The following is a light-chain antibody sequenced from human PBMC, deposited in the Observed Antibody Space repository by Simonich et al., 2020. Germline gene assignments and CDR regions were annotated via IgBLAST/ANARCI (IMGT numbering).Light chain of an antibody. J-gene: IGKJ1*01. CDR3: QQYYSTPWT. V-gene: IGKV4-1*01. Sequence: DIVMTQSPDSLAVSLGERATINCKSSQSVLYSSNNKNYLAWYQQKPGQPPKLLIYWASTRESGFPERFSGSGSGTDFTLTISSLQAEDVAVYYCQQYYSTPWTFGQGTKVEIK. CDR1: QSVLYSSNNKNY. CDR2: WAS.